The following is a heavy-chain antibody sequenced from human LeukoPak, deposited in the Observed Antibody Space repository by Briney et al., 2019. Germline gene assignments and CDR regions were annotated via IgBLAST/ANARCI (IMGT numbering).Heavy chain of an antibody. Sequence: ASVKVSCKASGGTFSSYAISWVRQAPGQGLEWMGGIIPIFGTANYAQKFQGRVTITADESTSTAYMELRSLRSDDTAVYYCARRKSDAFDIWGQGTMVTVSS. CDR1: GGTFSSYA. V-gene: IGHV1-69*13. J-gene: IGHJ3*02. CDR2: IIPIFGTA. CDR3: ARRKSDAFDI.